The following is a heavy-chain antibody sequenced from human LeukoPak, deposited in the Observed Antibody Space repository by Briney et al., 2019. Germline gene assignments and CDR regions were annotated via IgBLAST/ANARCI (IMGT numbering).Heavy chain of an antibody. D-gene: IGHD3-10*01. CDR3: ARSKYYYGSGSYFPDAFDI. CDR2: IYHSGST. Sequence: SETLSLTCAVSGGSISSGGYSWSWIRQPPGKGLEWIGYIYHSGSTYYNPSLKSRVTISVDRSKNQFSLKLSSVTAADTAVYYCARSKYYYGSGSYFPDAFDIWGQETMVTVSS. J-gene: IGHJ3*02. CDR1: GGSISSGGYS. V-gene: IGHV4-30-2*01.